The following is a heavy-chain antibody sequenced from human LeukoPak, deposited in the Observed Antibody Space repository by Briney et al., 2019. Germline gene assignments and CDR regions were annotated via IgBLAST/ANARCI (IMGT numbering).Heavy chain of an antibody. D-gene: IGHD5-18*01. CDR1: GYTFTVYY. V-gene: IGHV1-2*02. CDR3: ATDTAMVYHFDY. J-gene: IGHJ4*02. Sequence: ASVTVSFTASGYTFTVYYMHWVRQAPGQGLEWMGWINPNSGGTNYAQKFQGRVTMTRDTSISTAYMELSRLRSDDTAVYYCATDTAMVYHFDYWGQGTLVTVSS. CDR2: INPNSGGT.